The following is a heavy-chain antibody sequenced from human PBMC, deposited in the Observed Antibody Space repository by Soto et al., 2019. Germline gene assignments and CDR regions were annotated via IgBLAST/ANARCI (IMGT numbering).Heavy chain of an antibody. D-gene: IGHD2-2*01. CDR1: GFTFSTYW. CDR2: ISTDGSST. Sequence: EVQLVESGGGLVQPGGSLRLSCAATGFTFSTYWMHWVRQGPGKWLVWVSRISTDGSSTTYADSVKGRFTISRDNAKNTLYLQMNSLRAEDTAVYYCARATGSNHPFDYWGQGSLGSVS. V-gene: IGHV3-74*01. J-gene: IGHJ4*02. CDR3: ARATGSNHPFDY.